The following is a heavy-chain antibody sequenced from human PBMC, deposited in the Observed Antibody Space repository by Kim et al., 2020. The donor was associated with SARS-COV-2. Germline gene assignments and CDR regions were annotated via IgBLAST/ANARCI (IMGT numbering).Heavy chain of an antibody. V-gene: IGHV1-8*01. CDR3: ARGVTAGVDI. CDR2: MSPNRLNT. J-gene: IGHJ3*02. CDR1: GYNFTSFE. D-gene: IGHD2-21*02. Sequence: ASVKVSCKASGYNFTSFEINWVRQATGQGLEWMGRMSPNRLNTGSAQKFQGRVTMSTDISITTAYMELSSLTSEDTAVYYCARGVTAGVDIWGQGPMVTV.